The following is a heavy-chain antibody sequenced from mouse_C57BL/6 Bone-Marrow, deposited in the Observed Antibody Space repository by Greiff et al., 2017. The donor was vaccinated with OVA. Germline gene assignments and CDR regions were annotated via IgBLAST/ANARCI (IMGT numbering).Heavy chain of an antibody. J-gene: IGHJ2*01. CDR1: GYTFTSYW. V-gene: IGHV1-52*01. D-gene: IGHD1-1*01. CDR3: AREGLYYGPPYFDY. Sequence: QVQLQQPGAELVRPGSSVKLSCKASGYTFTSYWMHWVKQRPIQGLEWIGNIDPSDSETHYNQKFKDKATLTVDKSSSTAYMQLSSLTSEDSAVYYCAREGLYYGPPYFDYWGQGTTLTVSS. CDR2: IDPSDSET.